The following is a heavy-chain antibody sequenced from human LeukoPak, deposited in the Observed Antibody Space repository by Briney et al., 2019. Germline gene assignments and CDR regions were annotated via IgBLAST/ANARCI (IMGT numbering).Heavy chain of an antibody. D-gene: IGHD3-22*01. J-gene: IGHJ4*02. CDR2: IRSKAYGGTT. V-gene: IGHV3-49*03. CDR3: TRSGDSSGYYYNY. Sequence: GGSLRLSCTASGFTFGDYAMSWFRQAPGKGLEWVGFIRSKAYGGTTEYAASVKGRFTISRDDSKSIGYLQMNSLKTEDTAVYYCTRSGDSSGYYYNYWGQGTLVTVSS. CDR1: GFTFGDYA.